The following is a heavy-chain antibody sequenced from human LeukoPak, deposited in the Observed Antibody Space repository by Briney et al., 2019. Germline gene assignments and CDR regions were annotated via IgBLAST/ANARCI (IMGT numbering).Heavy chain of an antibody. CDR1: GFTFSSYE. CDR2: ISSSGNTI. D-gene: IGHD2/OR15-2a*01. V-gene: IGHV3-48*03. CDR3: ARRSSRSFDY. Sequence: GGSLRLSCAASGFTFSSYEMNRVRQAPGKGLEWVSYISSSGNTIYYADSVKGRFTISRDNAKNSLYLQMSSLRAEDTAVYYCARRSSRSFDYWGQGTLVTVSS. J-gene: IGHJ4*02.